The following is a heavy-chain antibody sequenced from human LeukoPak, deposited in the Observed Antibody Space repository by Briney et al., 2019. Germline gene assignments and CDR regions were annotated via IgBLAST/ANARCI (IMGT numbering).Heavy chain of an antibody. J-gene: IGHJ6*03. D-gene: IGHD6-19*01. CDR1: GGSISSYY. CDR2: IYYSGST. Sequence: SETLSLTCTVSGGSISSYYWSWIRQPPGKGLEWIGYIYYSGSTNYNPPLKSRVTISVDTSKNQFSLKLSSVTAADTAVYYCARGLYSSGWDYYYYYMDVWGKGTTVTVSS. V-gene: IGHV4-59*01. CDR3: ARGLYSSGWDYYYYYMDV.